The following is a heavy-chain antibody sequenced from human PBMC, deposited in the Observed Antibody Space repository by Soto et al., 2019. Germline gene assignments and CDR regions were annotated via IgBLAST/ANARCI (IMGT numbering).Heavy chain of an antibody. V-gene: IGHV3-13*01. CDR2: IGTAGDT. Sequence: EVQLVESGGGLVQPGGSLRLSCAASGFTFSSYDMHWVRQAPGKGLEWVSAIGTAGDTYYPGSVKGRFTISRENAKNSLYLQMNSLRAGDTAGYYCARGGTMVRGVIITPIDYWGQGTLVTVSS. CDR1: GFTFSSYD. J-gene: IGHJ4*02. D-gene: IGHD3-10*01. CDR3: ARGGTMVRGVIITPIDY.